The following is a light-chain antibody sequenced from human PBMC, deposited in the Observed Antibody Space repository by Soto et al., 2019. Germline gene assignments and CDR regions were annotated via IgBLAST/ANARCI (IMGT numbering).Light chain of an antibody. CDR1: QSVSSSY. CDR2: GAS. V-gene: IGKV3-20*01. J-gene: IGKJ4*01. CDR3: QHYRTS. Sequence: EIVLTQSPGTLSLSPGERATLSCRASQSVSSSYLAWYQQKPGQAPRQLSYGASSRATCIPDRFSGSGSGKDFTFTITRLEPEDFAVYYCQHYRTSFGGGTRVEIK.